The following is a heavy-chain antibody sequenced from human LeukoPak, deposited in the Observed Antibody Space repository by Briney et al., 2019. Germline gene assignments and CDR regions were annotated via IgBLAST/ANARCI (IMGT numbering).Heavy chain of an antibody. Sequence: NPGGSLRLSCAAAGFTFSDYYLSWIRQAPGQGLEWVSYISSSGSTIYYADSVKGRFTISRDNAKNSLYLQMNSLRAEDTAVYYCARWSVLLWFGEFDPWGQGTLVTVSS. D-gene: IGHD3-10*01. CDR3: ARWSVLLWFGEFDP. V-gene: IGHV3-11*04. CDR2: ISSSGSTI. CDR1: GFTFSDYY. J-gene: IGHJ5*02.